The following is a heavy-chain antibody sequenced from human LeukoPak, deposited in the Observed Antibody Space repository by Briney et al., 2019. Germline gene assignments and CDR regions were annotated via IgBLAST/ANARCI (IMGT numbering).Heavy chain of an antibody. Sequence: SETLSLTCTVSGGSISSYYWGWIRQPPGKGLEWIGSIYHSGSTYYNPSLKSRVTISVDTSKNQFSLKLSSVTAADTAVYYCARVFTIFGVVTNYWGQGTLVTVSS. D-gene: IGHD3-3*01. CDR3: ARVFTIFGVVTNY. J-gene: IGHJ4*02. V-gene: IGHV4-38-2*02. CDR1: GGSISSYY. CDR2: IYHSGST.